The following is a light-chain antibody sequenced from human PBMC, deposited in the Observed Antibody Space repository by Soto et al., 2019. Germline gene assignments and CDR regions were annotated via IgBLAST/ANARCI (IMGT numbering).Light chain of an antibody. CDR3: QSYDSSLSGSV. CDR2: DNF. CDR1: SSNIGAGYG. J-gene: IGLJ1*01. V-gene: IGLV1-40*01. Sequence: QSVLTQPPSVSGAPGQWVTISCTGSSSNIGAGYGVHWYQQLPGTAPKLLMYDNFSRPSGVPDRFSGSKSGTSASLAITGLQPEDEADYYCQSYDSSLSGSVFGPGTKVTVL.